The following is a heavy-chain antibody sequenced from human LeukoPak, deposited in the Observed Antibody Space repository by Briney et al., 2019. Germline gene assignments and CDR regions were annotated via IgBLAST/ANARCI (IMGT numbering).Heavy chain of an antibody. J-gene: IGHJ6*03. D-gene: IGHD6-13*01. CDR1: GYSISSGYY. V-gene: IGHV4-38-2*02. CDR3: ARGVTLAGSSSWYHYYYYYMDV. Sequence: PSETLSLTCTVSGYSISSGYYWGWIRQPPGKGLEWIGSIYHSRSTYYNPSLKSRVTISVDTSKNQFSLKLSSVTAADTAVYYCARGVTLAGSSSWYHYYYYYMDVWGKGTTVTVSS. CDR2: IYHSRST.